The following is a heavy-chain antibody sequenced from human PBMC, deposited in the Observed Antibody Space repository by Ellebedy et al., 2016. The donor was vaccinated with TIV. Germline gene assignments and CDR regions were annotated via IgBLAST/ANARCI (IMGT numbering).Heavy chain of an antibody. J-gene: IGHJ4*02. Sequence: ASVKVSCKASGYPITGQYLHWVRQAPGQGLEWMGWISLDSGGTNYAQKFQGRVTMTTDTSITTAYMELSRLTSDDTAVYYCATLPPRAFYFDHWGQGTLVTVSS. CDR2: ISLDSGGT. V-gene: IGHV1-2*02. D-gene: IGHD3-10*01. CDR3: ATLPPRAFYFDH. CDR1: GYPITGQY.